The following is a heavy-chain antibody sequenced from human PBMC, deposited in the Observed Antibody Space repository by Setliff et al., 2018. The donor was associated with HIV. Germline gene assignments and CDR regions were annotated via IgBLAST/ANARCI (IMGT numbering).Heavy chain of an antibody. CDR2: INHSKHT. CDR3: ARRGRDGVFIMFATGFDP. V-gene: IGHV4-34*01. Sequence: LSLTCAVYGGSFSDYNWSWIRQPPGKGLEWIAEINHSKHTIYNPSLKSRVTISVDTSKNQVSLKLNSVTAADTAVYYCARRGRDGVFIMFATGFDPWGQGALVTVSS. J-gene: IGHJ5*02. D-gene: IGHD2-8*01. CDR1: GGSFSDYN.